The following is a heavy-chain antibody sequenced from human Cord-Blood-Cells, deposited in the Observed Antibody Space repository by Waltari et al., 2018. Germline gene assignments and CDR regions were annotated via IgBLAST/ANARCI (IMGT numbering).Heavy chain of an antibody. CDR1: GGSFSGYY. CDR3: ARRHYTVVTPFDY. Sequence: QVQLQQWGAGLLKPSETLSLTCAVYGGSFSGYYWSWIRQPPGKGLEWIGEINHSGSTNSNPALKSRVPISVDTSKNQFSLKLSSVTAADTAVYYCARRHYTVVTPFDYWGQGTLVTVSS. CDR2: INHSGST. V-gene: IGHV4-34*01. J-gene: IGHJ4*02. D-gene: IGHD2-21*02.